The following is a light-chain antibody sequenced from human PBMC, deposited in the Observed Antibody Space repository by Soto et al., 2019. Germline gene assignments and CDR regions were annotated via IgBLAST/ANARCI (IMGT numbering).Light chain of an antibody. Sequence: EVVLTQSPGTLSLSPGERATLSCRASQSFSSNYLAWYQQKPGQAPRLLIYGASSRATGIPDRFSGSGSGTDFTLTISRLEPGDFAVYYCQQYGSSPITFGQGTRLEIK. J-gene: IGKJ5*01. V-gene: IGKV3-20*01. CDR2: GAS. CDR1: QSFSSNY. CDR3: QQYGSSPIT.